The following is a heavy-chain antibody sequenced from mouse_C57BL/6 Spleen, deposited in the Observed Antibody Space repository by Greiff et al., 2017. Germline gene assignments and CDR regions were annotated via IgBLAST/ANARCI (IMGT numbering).Heavy chain of an antibody. CDR1: GYTFTSYG. CDR2: IYPRSGNT. J-gene: IGHJ4*01. CDR3: ARAYDYPYDAMDY. Sequence: QVQLQQSGAELARPGASVTLSCKASGYTFTSYGISWVKQSTGQGLEWIGEIYPRSGNTYYNEKFKGKATLTADKSSSTAYMELRSLTSEDSAVYFCARAYDYPYDAMDYWGQGTSVTVSS. D-gene: IGHD2-4*01. V-gene: IGHV1-81*01.